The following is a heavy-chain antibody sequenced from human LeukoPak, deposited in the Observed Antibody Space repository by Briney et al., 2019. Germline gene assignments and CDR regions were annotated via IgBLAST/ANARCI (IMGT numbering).Heavy chain of an antibody. V-gene: IGHV4-39*01. D-gene: IGHD4-17*01. J-gene: IGHJ4*02. CDR3: ARGSGDYKLGNY. CDR2: IYSSEFT. CDR1: GASFDNSYC. Sequence: SETLSRSCTVSGASFDNSYCWTWVRQPPGKRPEWIGTIYSSEFTYYSPSLRSRVTISADTSKNLFSLRLTSVTAADTAVYYCARGSGDYKLGNYWGQGILVTVSS.